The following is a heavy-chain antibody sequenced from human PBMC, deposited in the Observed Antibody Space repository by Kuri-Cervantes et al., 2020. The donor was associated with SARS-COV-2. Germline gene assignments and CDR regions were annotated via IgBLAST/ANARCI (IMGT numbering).Heavy chain of an antibody. D-gene: IGHD1-26*01. CDR1: GLAFRSYG. Sequence: GESLKISCAASGLAFRSYGMHWVRQAPGKGLEWVAVTSFDENNKRYADSVKGRFSISRDNSKNTLYLQMNSLKVEDTAVYYCAKDLWEWERFYFYGMDVWGQGTTVTVSS. CDR2: TSFDENNK. V-gene: IGHV3-30*18. CDR3: AKDLWEWERFYFYGMDV. J-gene: IGHJ6*02.